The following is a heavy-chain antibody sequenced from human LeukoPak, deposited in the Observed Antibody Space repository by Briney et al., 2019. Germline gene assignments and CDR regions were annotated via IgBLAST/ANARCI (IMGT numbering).Heavy chain of an antibody. CDR3: TRDRWGGGYISRGMDV. CDR1: EFTFGDYA. Sequence: GGSLRLSCTASEFTFGDYAVSWVRQAPGKGLEWLGFIRSKDNDGTTDYAASVKGRFIISRDDSKSVAYLEMNDLKIEDTAVYYCTRDRWGGGYISRGMDVWGKGTTVTISS. J-gene: IGHJ6*04. CDR2: IRSKDNDGTT. D-gene: IGHD5-12*01. V-gene: IGHV3-49*04.